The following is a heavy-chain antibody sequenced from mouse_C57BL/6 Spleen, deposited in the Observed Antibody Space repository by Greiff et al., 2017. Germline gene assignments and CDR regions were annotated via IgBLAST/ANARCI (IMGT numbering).Heavy chain of an antibody. V-gene: IGHV6-3*01. CDR3: TRLLRAHWYFEV. CDR2: IRLKSDNYET. Sequence: EVKLVESGGGLVQPGGSMKLSCVASGFTFSNYWMTWVRQSPEKGLEWVAQIRLKSDNYETHYAESVKGRFTISRDDSKSSVYLQMNNLRAEDTGIYYCTRLLRAHWYFEVWGTGTTVTGSS. D-gene: IGHD2-3*01. J-gene: IGHJ1*03. CDR1: GFTFSNYW.